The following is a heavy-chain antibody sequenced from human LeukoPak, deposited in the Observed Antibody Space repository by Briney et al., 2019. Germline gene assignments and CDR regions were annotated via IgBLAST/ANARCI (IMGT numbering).Heavy chain of an antibody. D-gene: IGHD7-27*01. CDR1: GFTFRTYA. V-gene: IGHV3-23*01. Sequence: PGGSLRLSCAASGFTFRTYAMSGVRPAPGKGLEWVSAISGSGSNTYYADSVQGRFTISRDNSKNTLYLQMNSLSAEDSAMYYCAKDFISGDGKWEVDYWGQGTLVTVSS. J-gene: IGHJ4*02. CDR3: AKDFISGDGKWEVDY. CDR2: ISGSGSNT.